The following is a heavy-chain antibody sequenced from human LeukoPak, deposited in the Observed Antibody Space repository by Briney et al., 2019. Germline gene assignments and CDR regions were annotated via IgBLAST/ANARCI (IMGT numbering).Heavy chain of an antibody. CDR2: MNPNSGNT. J-gene: IGHJ4*02. D-gene: IGHD1-14*01. Sequence: GPSVKVSCKASGYTFSSYDINWVRQATGQGLEWMGWMNPNSGNTGYAQKFQGRVTMARNTSISTAYMELSSLRSEDTAMYYCARGRNQRDIRLLLYWGQGTLVTVSS. CDR1: GYTFSSYD. CDR3: ARGRNQRDIRLLLY. V-gene: IGHV1-8*01.